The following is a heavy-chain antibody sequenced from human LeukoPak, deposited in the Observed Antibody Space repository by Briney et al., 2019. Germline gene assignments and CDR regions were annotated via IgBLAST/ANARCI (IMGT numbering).Heavy chain of an antibody. V-gene: IGHV1-18*01. CDR1: GYTFTSYG. D-gene: IGHD2-8*01. J-gene: IGHJ6*02. CDR2: ISAYNGNT. Sequence: ASVKVSCKASGYTFTSYGISWVRQAPGQGLEWMGWISAYNGNTNYAQKLQGRVTMTTDTSTSTAYMELSSLRSEDTAVYYCATSLVLMVYAPYYYGMGVWGQGTTVTVSS. CDR3: ATSLVLMVYAPYYYGMGV.